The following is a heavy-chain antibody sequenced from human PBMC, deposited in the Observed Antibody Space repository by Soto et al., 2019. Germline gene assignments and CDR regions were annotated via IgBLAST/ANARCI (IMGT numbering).Heavy chain of an antibody. Sequence: QVQQVQSGAEVKRPGASAKVSCKASGYTFTSYGFSWVRQAPEQGLEWMGWISAYDGSTNYAQKFQGRVTMTTDTSTSTAYMELKSLRSDDTAVYYCARHNSQWPNWFDPWGQGTLVTVSS. CDR2: ISAYDGST. V-gene: IGHV1-18*01. CDR1: GYTFTSYG. J-gene: IGHJ5*02. CDR3: ARHNSQWPNWFDP. D-gene: IGHD1-1*01.